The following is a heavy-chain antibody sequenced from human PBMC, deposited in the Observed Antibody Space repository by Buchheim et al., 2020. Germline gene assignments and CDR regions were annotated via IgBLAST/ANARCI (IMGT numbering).Heavy chain of an antibody. CDR3: ARVIPGSYYHYQGMDV. Sequence: EVQLVESGGGLVQPGGSLRLSCAVSGFTFSSFEMNWVRQAPGKGLEWVSYISRSGSRTYYADSVKGRFTISRDYAKKSLYLQMNYLRAEDTAVYYCARVIPGSYYHYQGMDVWGQGTT. V-gene: IGHV3-48*03. CDR2: ISRSGSRT. CDR1: GFTFSSFE. J-gene: IGHJ6*02. D-gene: IGHD2-15*01.